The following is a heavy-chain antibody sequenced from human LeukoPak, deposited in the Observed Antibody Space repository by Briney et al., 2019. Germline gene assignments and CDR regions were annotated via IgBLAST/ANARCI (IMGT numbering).Heavy chain of an antibody. V-gene: IGHV3-23*01. Sequence: GGSLRLSCAASGFTSSSYAMSWVRQAPGKGLEWVSGISGSGDNTYYADSVKGRFTISRDNSKNTLYVQVNSLGTEDTAAYYCAKGSYYDSSGSFYFDYWGRGTLVTVSS. CDR2: ISGSGDNT. J-gene: IGHJ4*02. CDR1: GFTSSSYA. CDR3: AKGSYYDSSGSFYFDY. D-gene: IGHD3-22*01.